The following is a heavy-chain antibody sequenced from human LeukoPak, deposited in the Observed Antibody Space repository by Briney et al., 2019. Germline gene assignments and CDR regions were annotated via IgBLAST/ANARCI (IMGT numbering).Heavy chain of an antibody. CDR2: ISAYNGNT. CDR3: ARDLAKQQLVDYYYGMDV. V-gene: IGHV1-18*01. CDR1: GYTFTSYG. Sequence: ASVKVSCKASGYTFTSYGISWVRQAPGQGLEWMGWISAYNGNTDYAQKLQGRVSMTTDTSTSTAYMELSSLRSEDTAVYYCARDLAKQQLVDYYYGMDVWGQGTTVTVSS. D-gene: IGHD6-13*01. J-gene: IGHJ6*02.